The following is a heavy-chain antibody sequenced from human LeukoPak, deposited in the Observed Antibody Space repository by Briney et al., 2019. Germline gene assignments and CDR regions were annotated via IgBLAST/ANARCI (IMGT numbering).Heavy chain of an antibody. CDR3: ARDPKLWLPHSWSFLFDY. CDR2: INSDGSST. D-gene: IGHD5-24*01. Sequence: GGSLRLSCVASGFTFRTYWMHWVRQVSGKGLEWLSRINSDGSSTTYADSVKGRFTISRDNSKNTLYLQMNSLRAEDTAVYYCARDPKLWLPHSWSFLFDYWGQGTLVTVSS. J-gene: IGHJ4*02. V-gene: IGHV3-74*01. CDR1: GFTFRTYW.